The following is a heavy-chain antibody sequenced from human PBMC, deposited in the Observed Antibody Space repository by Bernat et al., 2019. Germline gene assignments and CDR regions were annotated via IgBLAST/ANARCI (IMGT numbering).Heavy chain of an antibody. D-gene: IGHD6-6*01. CDR3: ARWCPEGGYSSSSGSGRFDY. Sequence: EVQLVQSGAEVKKPGESLKISCKGSGYSFTSYRIGWVRQMPGKGLEWMGIIYPGDSDTRYSPSFQGQVTISADKSISTAYLKRSSLKASDTAMYYCARWCPEGGYSSSSGSGRFDYWGQGTLVTVSS. J-gene: IGHJ4*02. CDR1: GYSFTSYR. CDR2: IYPGDSDT. V-gene: IGHV5-51*01.